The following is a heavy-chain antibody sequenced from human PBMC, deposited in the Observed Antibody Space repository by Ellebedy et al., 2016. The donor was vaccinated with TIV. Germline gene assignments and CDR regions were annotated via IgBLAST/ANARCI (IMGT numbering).Heavy chain of an antibody. CDR1: GYTFTSYF. CDR3: ARGDKYYYESSGYHYTY. CDR2: INPNGGGT. V-gene: IGHV1-46*01. Sequence: ASVKVSCRASGYTFTSYFMYWVRQAPGQGLEWMGIINPNGGGTNYEQKFQGRVTMTRDTSTSTVYMELSSLRSEDTAVYYCARGDKYYYESSGYHYTYWGQGTLVTVSS. D-gene: IGHD3-22*01. J-gene: IGHJ4*02.